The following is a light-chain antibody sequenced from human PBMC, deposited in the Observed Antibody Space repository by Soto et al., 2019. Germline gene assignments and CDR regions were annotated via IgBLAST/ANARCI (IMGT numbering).Light chain of an antibody. J-gene: IGLJ1*01. Sequence: QSALTQPASVSGSPGQSITISCTGTSSDVGGYKYVSWYQQYPGKAPKLMMYEVSNRPSGVSNRFSGSKSGNTAFLTISGLQAEDEADYYCSSYTTSSPCVFGTGTKVTVL. CDR2: EVS. CDR3: SSYTTSSPCV. V-gene: IGLV2-14*01. CDR1: SSDVGGYKY.